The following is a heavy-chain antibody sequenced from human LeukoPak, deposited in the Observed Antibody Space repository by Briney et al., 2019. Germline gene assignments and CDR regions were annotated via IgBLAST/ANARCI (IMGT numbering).Heavy chain of an antibody. CDR1: GFTFSSYW. CDR2: INSDGSST. CDR3: ARDGGYEWFDP. J-gene: IGHJ5*02. Sequence: GGSLRLSCAASGFTFSSYWMHWVRQAPGKGLVWVSRINSDGSSTSYADSVKGRFTISSDNAKNTLYLQMNSLRAEDTAVYYCARDGGYEWFDPWGQGTLVTVSS. D-gene: IGHD5-12*01. V-gene: IGHV3-74*01.